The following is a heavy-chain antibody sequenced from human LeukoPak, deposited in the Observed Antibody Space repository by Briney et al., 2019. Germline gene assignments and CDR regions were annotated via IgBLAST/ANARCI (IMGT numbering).Heavy chain of an antibody. Sequence: SETLSLTCTVSGGSISSYYWSWIRQPPGKGLEWIGYIYYSGSTNYNPSLKSRVTISVDTSKNQFSLKLSSVTAADTAVYYCARDSSPYYDILTGYYPYNWFDPWGQGTLVTVFS. V-gene: IGHV4-59*01. CDR2: IYYSGST. CDR3: ARDSSPYYDILTGYYPYNWFDP. J-gene: IGHJ5*02. CDR1: GGSISSYY. D-gene: IGHD3-9*01.